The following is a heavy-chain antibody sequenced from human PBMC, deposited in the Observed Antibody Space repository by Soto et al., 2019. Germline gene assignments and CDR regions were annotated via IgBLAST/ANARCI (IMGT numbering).Heavy chain of an antibody. CDR3: AIVGARPPDY. D-gene: IGHD1-26*01. V-gene: IGHV1-8*02. CDR1: GYTFTSYD. CDR2: MNPNSGNT. Sequence: QVQLVQSGAEVKKPGASVKVSCKASGYTFTSYDINWVRQATGQGLEWMGWMNPNSGNTGYAQKFQGRVXMXXNTAINTAYMELSSLSSEDTAVYYCAIVGARPPDYWGQGTLVTVSS. J-gene: IGHJ4*02.